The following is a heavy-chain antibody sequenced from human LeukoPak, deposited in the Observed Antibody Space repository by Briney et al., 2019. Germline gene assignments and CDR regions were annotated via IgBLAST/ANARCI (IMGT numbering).Heavy chain of an antibody. D-gene: IGHD4-23*01. Sequence: SETLSLTCAVYGGSFSGYYWSWIRQHPGKGLEWIGYIYYSGSTYYNPSLKSRVTISVDTSKNQFSLKLSSVTAADTAVYYCARKGSRSVAEPFDYWGQGTLVTVSS. CDR2: IYYSGST. CDR1: GGSFSGYY. CDR3: ARKGSRSVAEPFDY. V-gene: IGHV4-31*11. J-gene: IGHJ4*02.